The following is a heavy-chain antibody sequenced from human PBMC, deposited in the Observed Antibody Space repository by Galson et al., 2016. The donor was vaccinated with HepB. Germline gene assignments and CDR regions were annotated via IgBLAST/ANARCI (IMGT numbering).Heavy chain of an antibody. CDR3: ARGQSVFDY. V-gene: IGHV3-23*01. J-gene: IGHJ4*02. Sequence: SLRLSCAASGFTFSNYGMTWVRQAPGKGLEWVSSISDGGGGTYYADSVKGRFTISRDNSKNTLYLQMNSLRAEDTAVYYCARGQSVFDYWGQGTLVTVSS. D-gene: IGHD5/OR15-5a*01. CDR1: GFTFSNYG. CDR2: ISDGGGGT.